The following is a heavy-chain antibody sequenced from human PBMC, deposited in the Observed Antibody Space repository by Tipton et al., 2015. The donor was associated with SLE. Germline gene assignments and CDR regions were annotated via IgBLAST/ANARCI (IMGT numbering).Heavy chain of an antibody. CDR1: GGSIGDNY. D-gene: IGHD6-19*01. CDR2: IHHSGTT. V-gene: IGHV4-38-2*02. CDR3: VRDRIAVARRFFDS. Sequence: TLSLTCTVSGGSIGDNYWGWIRQTPGKGLEKGLEWIGSIHHSGTTYYSPSLRSRLTISVDTSKNQFSLKLSSVTAADTAVYYCVRDRIAVARRFFDSWGQGTLVTVSS. J-gene: IGHJ4*02.